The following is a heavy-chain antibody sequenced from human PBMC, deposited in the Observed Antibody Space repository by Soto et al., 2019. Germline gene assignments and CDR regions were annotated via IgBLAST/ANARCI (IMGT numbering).Heavy chain of an antibody. CDR3: AKDRCSSSSCTFYYYYMDV. CDR2: ISGSVDSV. D-gene: IGHD2-2*01. CDR1: GFTFSSYA. J-gene: IGHJ6*03. V-gene: IGHV3-23*01. Sequence: EVQLLESGGGLVQPGGSLRLSCAASGFTFSSYAMSWVRQAPGKGLEWVSGISGSVDSVYYADSVKGRFTISRDNSKNTLYLQMNSLRAEDSAIYYCAKDRCSSSSCTFYYYYMDVWGKGTTVTVSS.